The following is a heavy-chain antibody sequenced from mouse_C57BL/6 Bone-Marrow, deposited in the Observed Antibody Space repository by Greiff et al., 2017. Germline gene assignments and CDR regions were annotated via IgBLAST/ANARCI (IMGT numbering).Heavy chain of an antibody. CDR1: GYTFTSYW. CDR3: ARYGYLYAMDY. D-gene: IGHD1-2*01. CDR2: IDPSDSET. J-gene: IGHJ4*01. V-gene: IGHV1-52*01. Sequence: QVQLQQPGAELVRPGSSVKLSCKASGYTFTSYWMHWVKQRPIQGLEWIGNIDPSDSETHYNQKFKDKATLTVDKSSSTAYMQLSSLTSEDSAVSYCARYGYLYAMDYWGQGTSVTVSS.